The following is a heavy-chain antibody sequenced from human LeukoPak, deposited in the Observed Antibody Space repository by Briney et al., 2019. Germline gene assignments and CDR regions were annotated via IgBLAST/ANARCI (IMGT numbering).Heavy chain of an antibody. CDR1: GFTFSSYG. J-gene: IGHJ5*02. V-gene: IGHV3-33*01. D-gene: IGHD5-18*01. Sequence: GGSLRLSCAASGFTFSSYGMHWVRQAPGKGLEWVAVIWYDGSNKYYADSVKGRFTISRDNSKNTLYLQMNSLRAEDTAVYYCARELLDTANAEEDWFDPWGQGTPVTGFS. CDR3: ARELLDTANAEEDWFDP. CDR2: IWYDGSNK.